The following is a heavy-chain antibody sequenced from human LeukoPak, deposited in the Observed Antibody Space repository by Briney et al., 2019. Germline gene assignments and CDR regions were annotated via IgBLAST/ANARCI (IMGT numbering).Heavy chain of an antibody. D-gene: IGHD3-10*01. CDR3: ARGVGSMVRGVFDP. V-gene: IGHV3-33*08. CDR2: IWFDGSNK. J-gene: IGHJ5*02. Sequence: PGGSLRLSCAASGFTFSSYSMNWVRQAPGKGLEWVAVIWFDGSNKYDADSVKGRFTISRDNSKNTLYLQMNSLRAEDTAVYYCARGVGSMVRGVFDPWGQGTLVTVSS. CDR1: GFTFSSYS.